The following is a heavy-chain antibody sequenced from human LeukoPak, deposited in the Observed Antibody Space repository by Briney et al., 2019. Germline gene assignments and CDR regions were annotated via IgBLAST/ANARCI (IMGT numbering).Heavy chain of an antibody. Sequence: GGSLRLSCATSGFTFTSYWMHWVRQAPGKGLVLVSRINPDGSGPIYADSVKGRSTISRDNAKNTLYLQMNSLRDEDTAVYYCARPTTTLEYWGQGTLVTVSS. CDR1: GFTFTSYW. D-gene: IGHD1-7*01. CDR2: INPDGSGP. J-gene: IGHJ4*02. V-gene: IGHV3-74*01. CDR3: ARPTTTLEY.